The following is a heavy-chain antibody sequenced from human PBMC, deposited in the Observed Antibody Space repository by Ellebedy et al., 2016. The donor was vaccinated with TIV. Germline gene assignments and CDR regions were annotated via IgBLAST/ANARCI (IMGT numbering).Heavy chain of an antibody. CDR1: GFLIKSGYQ. CDR2: IHHSGKT. CDR3: SRLMEVVLITDYVDH. V-gene: IGHV4-38-2*02. Sequence: SETLSLTXNVSGFLIKSGYQWGWIRQSPGKGPEWIGSIHHSGKTHYNPSLKSRVSISVDTAKNQFSLRLTSVTVADTAVYYCSRLMEVVLITDYVDHWGQGTQVTVSS. J-gene: IGHJ4*02. D-gene: IGHD3-16*01.